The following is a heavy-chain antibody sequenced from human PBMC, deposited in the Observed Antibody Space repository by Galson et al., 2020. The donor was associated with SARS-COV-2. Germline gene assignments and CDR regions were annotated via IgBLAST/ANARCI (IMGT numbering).Heavy chain of an antibody. CDR3: ARDPDSSGYYFDY. V-gene: IGHV4-38-2*02. D-gene: IGHD3-22*01. J-gene: IGHJ4*01. CDR2: IYHSGST. Sequence: ASETLSLTCTVSGYSISSGYYWGWIRQPPGKGLEWIGSIYHSGSTYYNPSLKSRVTISVDTSKNQFSLKLSSVTAADTAVYYCARDPDSSGYYFDYWGHGTLVTVSS. CDR1: GYSISSGYY.